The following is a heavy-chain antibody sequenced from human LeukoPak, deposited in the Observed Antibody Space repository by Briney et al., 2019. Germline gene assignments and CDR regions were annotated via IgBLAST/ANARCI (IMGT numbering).Heavy chain of an antibody. Sequence: SETLSLTCAVYGGSFSGYYWSWIRQPPGKGLEWIGEIKHSGSTNYNPSLKSRVTISVDTSKNQFSLKLSSVTAADTAVYYCASGAHCSGGSCHGGRFDPWGQGTLVTVSS. J-gene: IGHJ5*02. V-gene: IGHV4-34*01. CDR3: ASGAHCSGGSCHGGRFDP. CDR1: GGSFSGYY. D-gene: IGHD2-15*01. CDR2: IKHSGST.